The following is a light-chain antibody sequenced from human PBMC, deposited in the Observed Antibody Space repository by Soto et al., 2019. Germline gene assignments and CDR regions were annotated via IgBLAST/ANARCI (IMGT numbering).Light chain of an antibody. Sequence: QSVRTQPASVSGSPGQSITISCTGTSSDVGGYNYVSWYQQHPGKAPKLMIYDVSNRPSGVSNRFSGSKSGNTASLTISGLQAEDEADYYCSSYTSSSTQVFGTGTKSPS. CDR2: DVS. J-gene: IGLJ1*01. V-gene: IGLV2-14*01. CDR1: SSDVGGYNY. CDR3: SSYTSSSTQV.